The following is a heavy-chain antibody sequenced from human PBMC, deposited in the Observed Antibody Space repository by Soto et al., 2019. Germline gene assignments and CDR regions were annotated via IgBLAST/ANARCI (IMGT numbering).Heavy chain of an antibody. J-gene: IGHJ4*02. CDR3: AKGAVVADYYDSSGSYIDY. CDR2: ISGSGGST. Sequence: GGSLRLSCAASGFTFSSYAMSWVRQAPGKGLEWVSAISGSGGSTYYADSVKGRFTISRDNSKNTLYLQMNSLRAEDTAVYYCAKGAVVADYYDSSGSYIDYWGQGTLVTVSS. CDR1: GFTFSSYA. V-gene: IGHV3-23*01. D-gene: IGHD3-22*01.